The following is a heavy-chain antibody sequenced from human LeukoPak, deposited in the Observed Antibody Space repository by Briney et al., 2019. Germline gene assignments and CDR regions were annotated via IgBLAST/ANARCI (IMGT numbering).Heavy chain of an antibody. D-gene: IGHD3-3*01. Sequence: SVKVSCKASGGTFSSYAISWVRQAPGQGLEWMGGIIPIFGTANYAQKFQGRVTITRNTSISTAYMELSSLRSEDTAVYYCARGWSGYYKDHYYYYMDVWGKGTTVTVSS. CDR2: IIPIFGTA. V-gene: IGHV1-69*05. J-gene: IGHJ6*03. CDR1: GGTFSSYA. CDR3: ARGWSGYYKDHYYYYMDV.